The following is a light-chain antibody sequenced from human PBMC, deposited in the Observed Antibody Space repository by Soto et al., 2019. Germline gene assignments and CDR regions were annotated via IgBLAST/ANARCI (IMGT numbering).Light chain of an antibody. CDR3: QQYNNWPPCT. CDR1: QSISGY. Sequence: EIVLTQSPATLSLSPGERATLSCRASQSISGYLGWYQQKPGQAPRLLIYADSNRATGIPARFSGSGSGTEFTLTISSLQSEDFAIYYCQQYNNWPPCTFGQGTKVDIK. V-gene: IGKV3D-15*01. J-gene: IGKJ2*02. CDR2: ADS.